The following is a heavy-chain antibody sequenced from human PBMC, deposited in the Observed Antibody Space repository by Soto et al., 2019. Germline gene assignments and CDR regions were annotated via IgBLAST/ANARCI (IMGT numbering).Heavy chain of an antibody. Sequence: QLQLQESGPGLVKPSETLSLTCTVSGGSISSSSYYWGWIRQPPGKGLEWIGSIYYSGSTYYNPSHKPRVTISVDTSKNQFSLQLSSVTAADTAVYYCAKTVVPAATGGFDYWGQGTLVTVSS. D-gene: IGHD2-2*01. CDR1: GGSISSSSYY. V-gene: IGHV4-39*01. CDR2: IYYSGST. CDR3: AKTVVPAATGGFDY. J-gene: IGHJ4*02.